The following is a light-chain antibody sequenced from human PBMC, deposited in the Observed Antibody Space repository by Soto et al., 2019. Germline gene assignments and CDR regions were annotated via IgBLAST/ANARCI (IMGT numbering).Light chain of an antibody. CDR1: SGDVGGYDY. CDR2: EVT. V-gene: IGLV2-8*01. J-gene: IGLJ1*01. CDR3: SSYAGRTLYV. Sequence: QSVLTQHPSASGAPGQSVRIACTGTSGDVGGYDYVSWYQQRPGKAPKLLIHEVTKRPSGVPDRFSGSKSGNTASLTVSGLQAEDEADYYCSSYAGRTLYVFGTGTKVTVL.